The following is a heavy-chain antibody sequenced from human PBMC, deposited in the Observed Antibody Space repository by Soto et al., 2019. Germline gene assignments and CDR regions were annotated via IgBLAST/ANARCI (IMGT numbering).Heavy chain of an antibody. D-gene: IGHD3-9*01. J-gene: IGHJ4*02. CDR2: INSDGSST. V-gene: IGHV3-74*01. Sequence: GGSLRLSCAASGFTFSSYWMHWVRQAPGKGLVWVSRINSDGSSTSYADSVKGRFTISRDNAKNTLYLQMNSLRAEDTAVYYCVTSHPQYFDWLQSDYWGQGTMVTVS. CDR1: GFTFSSYW. CDR3: VTSHPQYFDWLQSDY.